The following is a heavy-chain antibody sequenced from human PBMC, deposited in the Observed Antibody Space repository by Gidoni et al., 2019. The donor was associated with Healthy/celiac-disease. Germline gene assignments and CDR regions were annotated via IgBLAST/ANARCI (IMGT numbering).Heavy chain of an antibody. V-gene: IGHV3-23*04. Sequence: EVQLVESGGGLVQPGGSLRLSCGASGFTFSSYAMSWVRQAPGKGLEWVSTISGSGGSTYYADSVKGRFTISRDNSKNTLYVQMNSLTAEDTAVYYCAKGAYYYDSSGYDAFDIWGQGTKVTVSS. CDR1: GFTFSSYA. D-gene: IGHD3-22*01. CDR2: ISGSGGST. J-gene: IGHJ3*02. CDR3: AKGAYYYDSSGYDAFDI.